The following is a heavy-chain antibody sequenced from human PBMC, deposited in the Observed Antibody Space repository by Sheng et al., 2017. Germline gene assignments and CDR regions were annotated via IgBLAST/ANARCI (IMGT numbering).Heavy chain of an antibody. Sequence: QVQLQESGPGLVKPSETLSLTCAVSGYSISSGYYWGWIRQPPGKGLEWIGSIYHSGSTYYNPSLKSRVTISVDTSKNQFSLKLSSVTAADTAVYYCAVHTTHYYYYDSSGYYNAFDIWAKGQWSP. V-gene: IGHV4-38-2*01. D-gene: IGHD3-22*01. CDR1: GYSISSGYY. J-gene: IGHJ3*02. CDR2: IYHSGST. CDR3: AVHTTHYYYYDSSGYYNAFDI.